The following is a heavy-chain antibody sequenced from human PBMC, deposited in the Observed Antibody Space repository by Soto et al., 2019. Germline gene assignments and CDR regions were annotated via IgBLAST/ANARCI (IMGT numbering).Heavy chain of an antibody. Sequence: EVQLVQSGAEVKKPGESLRISCKGSGYSFTSYWISWVRQMPGKGLEWMGRIDPSDSYTNYSPSFQGHVTISADKSISTAYLQWSNLKASDTAMYYCARTSMQSRGYSYGHGGMDVWGQGTTVTVSS. CDR1: GYSFTSYW. CDR3: ARTSMQSRGYSYGHGGMDV. V-gene: IGHV5-10-1*01. D-gene: IGHD5-18*01. J-gene: IGHJ6*02. CDR2: IDPSDSYT.